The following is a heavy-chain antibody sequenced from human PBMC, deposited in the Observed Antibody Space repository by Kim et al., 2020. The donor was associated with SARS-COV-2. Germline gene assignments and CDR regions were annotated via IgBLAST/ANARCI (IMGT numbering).Heavy chain of an antibody. CDR1: GFTFSSYD. Sequence: GGSLRLSCAASGFTFSSYDMHWVRQATGKGLEWVSAIGTAGDTYYPGSVKGRFTISRENAKNSLYLQMNSLRAGDTAVYYCARWGRVPAAKSYYYYYGMDVWGQGTTVTVSS. J-gene: IGHJ6*02. D-gene: IGHD2-2*01. CDR3: ARWGRVPAAKSYYYYYGMDV. CDR2: IGTAGDT. V-gene: IGHV3-13*01.